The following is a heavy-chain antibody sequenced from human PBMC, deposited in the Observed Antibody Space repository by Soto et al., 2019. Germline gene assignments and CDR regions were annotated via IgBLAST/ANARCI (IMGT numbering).Heavy chain of an antibody. CDR1: GGSFSGYY. V-gene: IGHV4-34*01. D-gene: IGHD4-17*01. CDR3: SGGGDYEGGAFDI. Sequence: PSETRSLTCAVYGGSFSGYYWSWIRQPPGKGLEWIGEINHSGSTNYNPSLKSRVTISVDTSKNQFSLKLSSVTAADTAVYYCSGGGDYEGGAFDIWGQGTMVTVSS. J-gene: IGHJ3*02. CDR2: INHSGST.